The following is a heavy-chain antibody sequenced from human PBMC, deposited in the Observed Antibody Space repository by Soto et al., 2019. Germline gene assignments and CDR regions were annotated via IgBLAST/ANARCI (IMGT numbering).Heavy chain of an antibody. D-gene: IGHD3-22*01. V-gene: IGHV3-33*01. J-gene: IGHJ4*02. CDR3: ARDHYYYDSSGYYYYFDY. CDR2: IWYDGSNK. CDR1: GFTFSSYG. Sequence: PGGSLRLSCAASGFTFSSYGMHWVRQAPGKGLEWVAVIWYDGSNKYYADSVKGRFTISRDNSKNTLYLQMNSLRAEDTAVYYCARDHYYYDSSGYYYYFDYWGQGTLVTVSS.